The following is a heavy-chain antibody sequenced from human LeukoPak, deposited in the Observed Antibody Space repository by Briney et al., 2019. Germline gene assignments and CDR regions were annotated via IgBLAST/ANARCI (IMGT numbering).Heavy chain of an antibody. CDR1: GSGFTFNNHW. CDR2: IDTSSNYI. V-gene: IGHV3-21*01. D-gene: IGHD3-10*01. Sequence: GGSLRLSCAASGSGFTFNNHWMHWVRQAPGKGLEWVSSIDTSSNYIHYVDSVKGRFTIFRDNAKNSLYLQMNSLRAEDTALYYCAKDRAFGQFLWGNDYWGQGTLVTVSS. J-gene: IGHJ4*02. CDR3: AKDRAFGQFLWGNDY.